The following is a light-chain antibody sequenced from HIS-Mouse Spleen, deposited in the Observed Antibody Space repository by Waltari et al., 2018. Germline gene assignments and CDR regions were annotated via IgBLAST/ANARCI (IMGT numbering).Light chain of an antibody. Sequence: SSELTQDPAVSVALGQTVRITCQGDSLRSYYASWYQQKPGQAPVLVIYGKNNRPSGIPDRFSGSSSGNTASLTITGAQAEDEADYYCCSYAGSSTFGVFGGGTKLTVL. CDR1: SLRSYY. CDR3: CSYAGSSTFGV. J-gene: IGLJ3*02. CDR2: GKN. V-gene: IGLV3-19*01.